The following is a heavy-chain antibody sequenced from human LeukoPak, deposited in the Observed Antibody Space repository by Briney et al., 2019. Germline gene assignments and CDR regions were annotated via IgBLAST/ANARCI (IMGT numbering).Heavy chain of an antibody. V-gene: IGHV1-46*01. D-gene: IGHD3-9*01. Sequence: AAVKVSCKSSRYTFTSYYMHWVRQAPGQGGEWMGIINPSGGSTSYAQKFQGRVTMTRDTYTSTVYMALSSLRSEDTAVYYCARDRPRYFDWSHLKANWFDPWGQGTLVTVSS. J-gene: IGHJ5*02. CDR2: INPSGGST. CDR1: RYTFTSYY. CDR3: ARDRPRYFDWSHLKANWFDP.